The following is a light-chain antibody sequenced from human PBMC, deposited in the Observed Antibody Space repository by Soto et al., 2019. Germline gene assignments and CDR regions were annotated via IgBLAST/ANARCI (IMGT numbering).Light chain of an antibody. Sequence: IVMTQSPATLSVSPGERATLSCRASQSVSSNLAWYQQKPGQAPRLLIYGASTRATGIPARFSGSGSGTEFTLTISSLQSEDFVVYYCQQYNNWPLYTFGQGTKREIK. V-gene: IGKV3-15*01. CDR3: QQYNNWPLYT. CDR1: QSVSSN. CDR2: GAS. J-gene: IGKJ2*01.